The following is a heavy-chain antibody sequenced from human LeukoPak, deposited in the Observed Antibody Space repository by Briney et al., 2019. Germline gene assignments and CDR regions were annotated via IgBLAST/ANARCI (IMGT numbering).Heavy chain of an antibody. V-gene: IGHV3-64*01. Sequence: GSLRLSCAASGFTFSSYAMHWVRQAPGKGLEYVSAISSNGGSTYYANSVKGRFTISRDNSKNTLYLQMNSLRAEDTAVYYCARTPRGGFDYWGQGTLVTVSS. D-gene: IGHD3-16*01. CDR3: ARTPRGGFDY. CDR2: ISSNGGST. CDR1: GFTFSSYA. J-gene: IGHJ4*02.